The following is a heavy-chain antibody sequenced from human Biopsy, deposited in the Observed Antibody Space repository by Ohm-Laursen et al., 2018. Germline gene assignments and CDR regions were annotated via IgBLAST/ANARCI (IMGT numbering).Heavy chain of an antibody. CDR2: IFYRGST. J-gene: IGHJ4*02. D-gene: IGHD3-22*01. CDR1: GGSISNNNYY. CDR3: ARDYDTSGYYYVY. Sequence: GTLSLTCTVSGGSISNNNYYWGWIRQPPGKGLEWIGSIFYRGSTHYKPSLKSRVNISVDTSKNQFSLKLNSVTAADTAVYYCARDYDTSGYYYVYWGQGTLVTVSS. V-gene: IGHV4-39*01.